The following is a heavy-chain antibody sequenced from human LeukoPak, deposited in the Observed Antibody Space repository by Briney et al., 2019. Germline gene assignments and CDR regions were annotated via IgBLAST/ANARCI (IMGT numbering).Heavy chain of an antibody. CDR2: IYYTGST. CDR3: ARLVGAPPYCSGGSCYGNYYGMDV. Sequence: SETLSLTCAVSGGSISSSDYYWAWIRQPPGKGLEWIGSIYYTGSTNYNPSLKSRVTISVDTSKNQFSLKLSSVTAADTAVYYCARLVGAPPYCSGGSCYGNYYGMDVWGKGTTVTVSS. V-gene: IGHV4-39*07. CDR1: GGSISSSDYY. D-gene: IGHD2-15*01. J-gene: IGHJ6*04.